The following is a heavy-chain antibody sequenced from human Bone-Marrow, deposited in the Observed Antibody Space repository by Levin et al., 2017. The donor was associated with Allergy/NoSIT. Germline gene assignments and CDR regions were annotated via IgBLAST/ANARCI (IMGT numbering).Heavy chain of an antibody. CDR2: ISSSATNI. CDR3: ARGADWFDP. Sequence: LSLPCAASGFPFSDYYMTWIRQTPGKGLEWVSYISSSATNIYYADSVKGRFTISRDNAKNSLFLQMNSLRAEDTAVYYCARGADWFDPWGQGTLVTVSS. J-gene: IGHJ5*02. CDR1: GFPFSDYY. V-gene: IGHV3-11*01.